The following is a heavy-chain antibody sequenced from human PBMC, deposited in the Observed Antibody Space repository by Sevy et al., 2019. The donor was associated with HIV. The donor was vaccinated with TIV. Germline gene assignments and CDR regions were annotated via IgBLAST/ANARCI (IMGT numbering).Heavy chain of an antibody. Sequence: SETLYLTCTVSGGSITSLYWNWIRHPPGKGLEWIANIYYNGHINYNPSLKSRVTLSLDTSKNQCSLRLSSVTAADTAMYYCAGENAWGRGYSWGQGTLVTVSS. CDR2: IYYNGHI. CDR3: AGENAWGRGYS. V-gene: IGHV4-59*08. CDR1: GGSITSLY. D-gene: IGHD1-26*01. J-gene: IGHJ4*02.